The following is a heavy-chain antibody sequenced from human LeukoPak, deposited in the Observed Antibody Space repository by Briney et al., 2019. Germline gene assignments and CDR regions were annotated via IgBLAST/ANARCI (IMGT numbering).Heavy chain of an antibody. V-gene: IGHV1-46*01. CDR3: ARSRTYYYDSSAYTYFDY. D-gene: IGHD3-22*01. CDR2: INPSGGST. CDR1: GYTFTSYY. J-gene: IGHJ4*02. Sequence: ASVKVSCKASGYTFTSYYMHWVRQAPGQGLEWMGIINPSGGSTSYAQKFQGRVTMTRDTSTSTVYMELSSLRSEDTAMYYCARSRTYYYDSSAYTYFDYWGQGTLVTVSS.